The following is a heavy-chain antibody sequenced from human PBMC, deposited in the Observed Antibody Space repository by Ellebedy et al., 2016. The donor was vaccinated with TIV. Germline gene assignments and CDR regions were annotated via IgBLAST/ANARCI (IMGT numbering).Heavy chain of an antibody. CDR3: ARASLWNDYFDY. J-gene: IGHJ4*02. D-gene: IGHD1-1*01. CDR2: INPVSGIT. V-gene: IGHV1-2*02. Sequence: ASVKVSCXASDDTLSNYGISWVRQAPGQGLEWMGWINPVSGITNYAQRFQGRVTMTKDTSISTAYMELIKLRSDDTAVYYCARASLWNDYFDYWGQGTLVTVSS. CDR1: DDTLSNYG.